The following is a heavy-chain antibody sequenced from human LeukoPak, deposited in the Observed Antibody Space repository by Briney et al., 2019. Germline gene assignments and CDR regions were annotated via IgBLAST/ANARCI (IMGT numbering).Heavy chain of an antibody. V-gene: IGHV4-34*01. CDR3: ARGYDAFDI. CDR1: GGSFSGYY. CDR2: INHSGST. Sequence: SETLSLTCAVYGGSFSGYYWSWIRQPPGKGLEWIGEINHSGSTNYNPSLKGRVTISVDTSKNQFSLKLSSVTAADTAVYYCARGYDAFDIWGQGTMVTVSS. J-gene: IGHJ3*02.